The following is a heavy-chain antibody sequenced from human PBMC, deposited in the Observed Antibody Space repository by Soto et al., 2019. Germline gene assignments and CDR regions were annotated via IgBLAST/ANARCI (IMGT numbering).Heavy chain of an antibody. D-gene: IGHD2-2*01. CDR3: RSSTSCYDESCVDV. J-gene: IGHJ6*02. CDR1: GGSISSSSYY. CDR2: IYYTGST. V-gene: IGHV4-39*01. Sequence: PSETLSLTCTVSGGSISSSSYYWGWIRQPPGKGLEWIGSIYYTGSTYYSPSLKGRVTISVDSSKNQFSLKLSSVTAADTAIYYCRSSTSCYDESCVDVWGQGTMVTVSS.